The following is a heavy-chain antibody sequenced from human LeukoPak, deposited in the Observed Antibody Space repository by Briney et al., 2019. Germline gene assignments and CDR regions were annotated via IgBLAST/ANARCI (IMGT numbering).Heavy chain of an antibody. CDR2: VKQDETEK. CDR1: GFTFSRYW. J-gene: IGHJ4*02. V-gene: IGHV3-7*01. Sequence: GSLRLSCAASGFTFSRYWMTWVRQTPGKGLEWVANVKQDETEKYYWDSVSGRFTISRDNAKNSLYLQMNSLRAEDTGFYYCTRDTGGSGSYPDYWGQGTLVTVSS. CDR3: TRDTGGSGSYPDY. D-gene: IGHD1-26*01.